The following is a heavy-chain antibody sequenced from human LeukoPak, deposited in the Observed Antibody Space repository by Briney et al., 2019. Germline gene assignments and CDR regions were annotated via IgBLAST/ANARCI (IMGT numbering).Heavy chain of an antibody. CDR3: ARASPPYTEFDY. CDR2: IYSGGST. D-gene: IGHD2-2*02. Sequence: GGSLRLSCAASGFTVSSNYMSCVRQAPGKGLEWVSVIYSGGSTYYADSVKGRFTISRDNSKNTLYLQMNSLRAEDTAVYYCARASPPYTEFDYWGPGTLVTVSS. V-gene: IGHV3-53*01. J-gene: IGHJ4*02. CDR1: GFTVSSNY.